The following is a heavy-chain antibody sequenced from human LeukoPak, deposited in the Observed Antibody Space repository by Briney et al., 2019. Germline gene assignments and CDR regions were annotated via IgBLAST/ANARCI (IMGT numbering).Heavy chain of an antibody. Sequence: PGGSLRLSCSGSGFTFSHHWMTWVRQAPGKGLEWVAYIRQDGSEKYYVDSVKGRFTISRDNAKNSLYLQMNSLRVEDTAVYYCAVAASGDYWGQGTLVTVSS. D-gene: IGHD2-15*01. V-gene: IGHV3-7*01. J-gene: IGHJ4*02. CDR3: AVAASGDY. CDR2: IRQDGSEK. CDR1: GFTFSHHW.